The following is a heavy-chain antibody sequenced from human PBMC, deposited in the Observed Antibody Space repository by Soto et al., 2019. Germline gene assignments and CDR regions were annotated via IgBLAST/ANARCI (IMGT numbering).Heavy chain of an antibody. Sequence: SVKVSCKVSGDTFSLYPINWVRQAPGQGLEWLGNIIAIFPTANYAQQFQGRLTITADKLTSTSHMELRGLRSEDTAVYFCARDKDSGSNGYSPNWGQGTLVTVSS. CDR2: IIAIFPTA. D-gene: IGHD5-18*01. CDR3: ARDKDSGSNGYSPN. CDR1: GDTFSLYP. J-gene: IGHJ4*02. V-gene: IGHV1-69*06.